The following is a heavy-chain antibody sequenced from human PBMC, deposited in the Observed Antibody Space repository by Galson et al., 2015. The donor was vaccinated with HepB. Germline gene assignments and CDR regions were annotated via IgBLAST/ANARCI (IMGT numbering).Heavy chain of an antibody. J-gene: IGHJ5*02. V-gene: IGHV5-51*01. CDR3: ARLGYGSGWYPGDFDP. Sequence: QSGAEVKKPGESLRISCKGSGYNFNSYWIGWVRQMPGKGLEWMGIMYPGDSDTRYSPSFQGQVTISADKSISTAYLQWSSLKASDTAMYYCARLGYGSGWYPGDFDPWGQGTLVTVSS. CDR2: MYPGDSDT. CDR1: GYNFNSYW. D-gene: IGHD6-19*01.